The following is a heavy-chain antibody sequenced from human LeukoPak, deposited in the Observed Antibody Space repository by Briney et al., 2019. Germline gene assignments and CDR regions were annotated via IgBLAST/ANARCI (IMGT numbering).Heavy chain of an antibody. J-gene: IGHJ2*01. V-gene: IGHV4-59*08. CDR3: ARLGMGYASGSYSWFFDL. D-gene: IGHD3-10*01. Sequence: ETLSLTCTVSGGSISGYYWSWIRQPPGKGLEWIGYIYNSGSTNYNPSLKSRVTISVDTSENRFSLRLSSVTAADTAVYYCARLGMGYASGSYSWFFDLWGRGTLVTVSS. CDR1: GGSISGYY. CDR2: IYNSGST.